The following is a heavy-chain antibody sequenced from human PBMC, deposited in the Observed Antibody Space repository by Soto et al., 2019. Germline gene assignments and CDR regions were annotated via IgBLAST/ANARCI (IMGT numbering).Heavy chain of an antibody. D-gene: IGHD3-3*01. CDR3: ATIRFLEWLYRPGYFDY. J-gene: IGHJ4*02. Sequence: PGGSLRLSCAASGFTFSGYAMSWVRQAPGMGLEWVSAISGSGGTTYYADSVKGRFTISRDNSKNTLYLQMNSLRAEDTAVYYCATIRFLEWLYRPGYFDYWGQGTLVTVSS. CDR2: ISGSGGTT. CDR1: GFTFSGYA. V-gene: IGHV3-23*01.